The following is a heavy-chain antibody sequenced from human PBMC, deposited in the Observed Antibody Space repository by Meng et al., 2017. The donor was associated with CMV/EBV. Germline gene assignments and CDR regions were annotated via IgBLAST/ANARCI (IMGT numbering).Heavy chain of an antibody. V-gene: IGHV4-34*01. Sequence: SETLSLTCAVYGGSFSGYYWSWIRQPPGKGLEWIGEINHSGSTNYNPSLKSRVTISVDTSKNQFSLKLSSVTAADTAVYYCARDTWILDYWGQGTLVTVSS. CDR1: GGSFSGYY. D-gene: IGHD5-18*01. CDR2: INHSGST. J-gene: IGHJ4*02. CDR3: ARDTWILDY.